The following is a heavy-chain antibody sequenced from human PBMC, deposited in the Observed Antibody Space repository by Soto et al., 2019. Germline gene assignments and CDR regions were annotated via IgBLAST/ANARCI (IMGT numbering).Heavy chain of an antibody. Sequence: QVQLVQSGAEVKKPGASVKVSCKASGYTFTSYGISWVRQAPGQGLEWMGWISAYNGNTNYAQKLQGRVTMTTDTATSTAYRELRSLRSDDTAVYYCARGSIAAAGTPNYYYSGMDVWGQGTTVTVSS. V-gene: IGHV1-18*04. CDR3: ARGSIAAAGTPNYYYSGMDV. CDR2: ISAYNGNT. CDR1: GYTFTSYG. D-gene: IGHD6-13*01. J-gene: IGHJ6*02.